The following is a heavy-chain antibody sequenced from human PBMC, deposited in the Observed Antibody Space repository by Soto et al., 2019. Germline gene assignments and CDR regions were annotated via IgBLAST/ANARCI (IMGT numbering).Heavy chain of an antibody. CDR1: GASISGFY. D-gene: IGHD1-1*01. V-gene: IGHV4-4*07. CDR3: VRDGTKTLRDWFDP. J-gene: IGHJ5*02. CDR2: IYATGTT. Sequence: WETLSLTCTGSGASISGFYWSWIRKSAGKGLEWIGRIYATGTTDYNPSLKSRVMMSVDTSKKQFSLKLRSVTAADTAVYYCVRDGTKTLRDWFDPWGQGISVTVSS.